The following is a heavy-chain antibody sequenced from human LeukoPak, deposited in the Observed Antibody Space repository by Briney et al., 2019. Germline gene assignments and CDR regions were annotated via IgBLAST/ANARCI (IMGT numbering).Heavy chain of an antibody. CDR3: ARAGYYDSSGYLDY. J-gene: IGHJ4*02. CDR1: GGSINSYY. CDR2: IATTGST. Sequence: SETLSLTCTVSGGSINSYYWNWFRQPAGKGLEWIGYIATTGSTNYNPSLKSRLTMSVDTSKNQFSLKLSSVTAADTAVYYCARAGYYDSSGYLDYWGQGTLVTVSS. D-gene: IGHD3-22*01. V-gene: IGHV4-4*07.